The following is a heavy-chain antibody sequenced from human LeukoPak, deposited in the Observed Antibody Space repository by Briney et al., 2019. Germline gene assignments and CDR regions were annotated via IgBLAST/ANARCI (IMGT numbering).Heavy chain of an antibody. CDR3: ARAGWLMVYATIDY. CDR2: ISAYNGNT. Sequence: ASVMVSCKASGYTFTSYGISWVRQAPGQGLEWMGWISAYNGNTNYAQKLQGRVTMTTDTSTSTAYMELRSLRSDDTAVYYCARAGWLMVYATIDYWGQGTLVTVSS. V-gene: IGHV1-18*01. D-gene: IGHD2-8*01. J-gene: IGHJ4*02. CDR1: GYTFTSYG.